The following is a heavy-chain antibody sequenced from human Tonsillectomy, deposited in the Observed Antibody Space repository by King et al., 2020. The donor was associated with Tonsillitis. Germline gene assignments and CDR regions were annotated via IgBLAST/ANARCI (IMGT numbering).Heavy chain of an antibody. CDR3: AREIAAIAPGGYFDD. D-gene: IGHD2-21*01. V-gene: IGHV3-21*01. CDR1: GFTFSSYS. CDR2: ISSSSTYI. Sequence: VQLVESGGGLVKPGGSLRLSCAASGFTFSSYSMNWVRQAPGKGLEWVSSISSSSTYIYYADSVQGRFTISRDNAKNSLYLQMKSLRAEDTGVYYCAREIAAIAPGGYFDDWGQGTLVTVSA. J-gene: IGHJ4*02.